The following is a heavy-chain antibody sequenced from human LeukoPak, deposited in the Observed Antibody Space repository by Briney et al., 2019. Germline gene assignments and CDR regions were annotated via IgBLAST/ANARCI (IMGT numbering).Heavy chain of an antibody. CDR1: GFTFSSYS. Sequence: PGGSLRLSCAASGFTFSSYSMNWVRQAPGKGLQWVSYISSSSTIYNADSVKGRFTISRDNAKNSLYLQMNSLRAEDTAVYYCARTPYDFWSASYSYYFDYWGQGILVTVSS. CDR3: ARTPYDFWSASYSYYFDY. V-gene: IGHV3-48*01. D-gene: IGHD3-3*01. CDR2: ISSSSTI. J-gene: IGHJ4*02.